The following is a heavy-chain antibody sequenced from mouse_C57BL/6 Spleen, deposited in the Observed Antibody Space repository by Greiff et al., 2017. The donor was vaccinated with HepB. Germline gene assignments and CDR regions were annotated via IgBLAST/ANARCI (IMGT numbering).Heavy chain of an antibody. CDR1: GFTFSDYG. Sequence: EVNVVESGGGLVKPGGSLKLSCAASGFTFSDYGMHWVRQAPEKGLEWVAYISSGSSTIYYADTVKGRFTISRDNAKNTLFLQMTSLRSEDTAMYYCARPSGYYGSSFYAMDYWGQGTSVTVSS. V-gene: IGHV5-17*01. D-gene: IGHD1-1*01. CDR3: ARPSGYYGSSFYAMDY. J-gene: IGHJ4*01. CDR2: ISSGSSTI.